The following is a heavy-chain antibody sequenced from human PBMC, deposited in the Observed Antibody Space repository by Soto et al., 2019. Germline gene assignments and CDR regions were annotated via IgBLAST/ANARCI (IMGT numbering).Heavy chain of an antibody. Sequence: SETLSLTCTVSGGSISSGGYYWSWIRQHPGKGLEWIGYIYYSGSTYYNPSLKSRVTISVDTSKNQFSLKLSSVTAADTAVYYCAREGSSPSGRVFAPWGQGTLVTVSS. CDR3: AREGSSPSGRVFAP. V-gene: IGHV4-31*03. CDR1: GGSISSGGYY. D-gene: IGHD6-13*01. J-gene: IGHJ5*02. CDR2: IYYSGST.